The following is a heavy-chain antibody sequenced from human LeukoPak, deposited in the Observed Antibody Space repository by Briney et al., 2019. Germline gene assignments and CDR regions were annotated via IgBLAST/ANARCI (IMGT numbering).Heavy chain of an antibody. CDR2: ISGSGEST. CDR3: AKVWAARYLDS. CDR1: GFTFSTYT. D-gene: IGHD3-16*01. Sequence: PGGSLRLSCAASGFTFSTYTMSWVRQAPGKGLEWVSGISGSGESTYYADSVKGRFTISRDNSKNTLYLQMNRLRAEDTAVYYCAKVWAARYLDSWGQGTLVTVSS. V-gene: IGHV3-23*01. J-gene: IGHJ4*02.